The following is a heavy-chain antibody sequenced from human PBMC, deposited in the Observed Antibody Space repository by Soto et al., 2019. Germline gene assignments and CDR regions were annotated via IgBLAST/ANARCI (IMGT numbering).Heavy chain of an antibody. V-gene: IGHV4-30-4*01. D-gene: IGHD3-22*01. Sequence: SETLSLTCTVSGGSISSDEYYWSWIRQAPGRGLEWIGYIHSSGSIYYNPSLKSRATMSIDTAGNQFSLKVSSVTVADTAVYYCARDLDGLHDDTSGPFPRPGWGQGTLVTVSS. J-gene: IGHJ1*01. CDR2: IHSSGSI. CDR3: ARDLDGLHDDTSGPFPRPG. CDR1: GGSISSDEYY.